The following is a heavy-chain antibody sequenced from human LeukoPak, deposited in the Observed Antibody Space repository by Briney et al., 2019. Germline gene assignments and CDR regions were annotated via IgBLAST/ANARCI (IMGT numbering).Heavy chain of an antibody. D-gene: IGHD3-9*01. CDR3: ARQGDYDILTGYYKGWFDP. CDR2: IYPGDSDT. CDR1: GYSFTSYW. J-gene: IGHJ5*02. V-gene: IGHV5-51*01. Sequence: GESLKISCKGSGYSFTSYWIGWVRQMPGKGLEWMGIIYPGDSDTRYSPSFQGQVTISADKSISTAYLQWSSLKASDTAMYYCARQGDYDILTGYYKGWFDPWGQGTLVTVSS.